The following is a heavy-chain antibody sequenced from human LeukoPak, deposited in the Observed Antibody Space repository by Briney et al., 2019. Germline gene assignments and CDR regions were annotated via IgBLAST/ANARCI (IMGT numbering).Heavy chain of an antibody. J-gene: IGHJ5*02. CDR1: GFTFSSYS. Sequence: PGGSLRLSCAASGFTFSSYSMNWVRQAPGKGLEWVSSISSSSSYIYYADSVKGRFTISRDNAKNSLYLQMNSLRAEDTAVYYCARGLPCLDHLHSSSWWPWGQGTLVTVSS. V-gene: IGHV3-21*01. D-gene: IGHD6-13*01. CDR2: ISSSSSYI. CDR3: ARGLPCLDHLHSSSWWP.